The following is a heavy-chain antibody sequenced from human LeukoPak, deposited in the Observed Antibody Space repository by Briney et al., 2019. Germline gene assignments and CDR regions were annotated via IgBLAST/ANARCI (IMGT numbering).Heavy chain of an antibody. CDR1: GDSMRSYF. Sequence: SETLSLTCTVSGDSMRSYFWSWIRQPPGEGLEWIGYIYYSGAINYNPFLKSRVTISVDTSKNQFSLKLSSVTAADTAVYYCARALYSYNWFDPWGQGTLVTVSS. CDR2: IYYSGAI. CDR3: ARALYSYNWFDP. J-gene: IGHJ5*02. D-gene: IGHD2-15*01. V-gene: IGHV4-59*01.